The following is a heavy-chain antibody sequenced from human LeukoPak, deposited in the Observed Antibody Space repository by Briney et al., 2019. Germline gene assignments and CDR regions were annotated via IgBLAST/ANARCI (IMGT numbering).Heavy chain of an antibody. CDR1: GFTFSNHA. CDR2: IWYDGSNK. V-gene: IGHV3-33*01. CDR3: ARDRQSTFMDV. D-gene: IGHD3-16*01. Sequence: GGSLRLSCATSGFTFSNHAMHWVREAPGKGLEWVAVIWYDGSNKYYADSVKGRFTISRDNSKKTLYLQMNSPRAEDTAVYYCARDRQSTFMDVWGQGTTVTVSS. J-gene: IGHJ6*02.